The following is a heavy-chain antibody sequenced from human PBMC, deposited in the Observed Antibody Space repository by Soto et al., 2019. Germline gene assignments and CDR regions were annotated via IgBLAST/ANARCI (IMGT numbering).Heavy chain of an antibody. CDR2: ISSSSSYI. J-gene: IGHJ5*02. Sequence: GGPVRLSWAVSGFTFSSYGMNWVGQAPGKGLEWVSSISSSSSYIYYADSVKGRFTISRDNAKNSLYLQMNSLRAEDTAVYYCAIDTFSSEYDFWSDPNWFDPWGQGTLVTVSS. CDR1: GFTFSSYG. D-gene: IGHD3-3*01. CDR3: AIDTFSSEYDFWSDPNWFDP. V-gene: IGHV3-21*01.